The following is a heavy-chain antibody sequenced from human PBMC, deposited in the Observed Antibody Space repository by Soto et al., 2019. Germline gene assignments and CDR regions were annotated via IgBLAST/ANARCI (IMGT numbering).Heavy chain of an antibody. CDR1: GDSFSDYY. V-gene: IGHV4-59*01. CDR3: ARGHYSSGWPIDH. D-gene: IGHD6-19*01. Sequence: QVQLQESGPGLVKPSETLTLTCTVSGDSFSDYYWNWIRQVLWKGLLWIGFVFHSATTSYNPSLKTRVAISDDTSKKQFSLRLTSVTAADTAIYYCARGHYSSGWPIDHWGQGILVTVSS. J-gene: IGHJ4*02. CDR2: VFHSATT.